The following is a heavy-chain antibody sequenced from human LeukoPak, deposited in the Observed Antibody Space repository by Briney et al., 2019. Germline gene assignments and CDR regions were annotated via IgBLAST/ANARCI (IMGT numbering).Heavy chain of an antibody. D-gene: IGHD2-21*02. CDR3: ARSSVGSLVVTLFDY. CDR1: DGSFSDYD. Sequence: SESLSLTCTVYDGSFSDYDGTWIRQPPGKGLEWMGEINHSGSTNYNPSLKSRVTISVDTSKKQFFLRLSSVTAADTAVYYCARSSVGSLVVTLFDYWGQGTLVTVSS. J-gene: IGHJ4*02. CDR2: INHSGST. V-gene: IGHV4-34*01.